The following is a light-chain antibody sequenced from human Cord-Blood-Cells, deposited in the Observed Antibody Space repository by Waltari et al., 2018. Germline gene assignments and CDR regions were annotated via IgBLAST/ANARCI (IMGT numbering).Light chain of an antibody. J-gene: IGKJ3*01. CDR2: AAS. Sequence: AIWLTHSPSSLSATTGVRVTITCRASQSISSYLAWYQQIPGKAPKLLIYAASTLQRGVPSRSGGSASGTEFALTISCLQSDDFATYYCQQYHSYPSTFGPGTKVDI. CDR1: QSISSY. CDR3: QQYHSYPST. V-gene: IGKV1-8*01.